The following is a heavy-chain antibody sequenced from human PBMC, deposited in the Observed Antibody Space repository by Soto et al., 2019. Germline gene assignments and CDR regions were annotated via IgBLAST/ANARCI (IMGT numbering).Heavy chain of an antibody. D-gene: IGHD3-10*01. CDR2: ISAYNGNT. CDR3: ASVGNTMVRGVIWYYYGMDV. V-gene: IGHV1-18*01. Sequence: ASVKVSCKASGYTFTSYGISWVRQAPGQGLEWMGWISAYNGNTNYAQKLQGRVTMTTDTSTSTAYMELRSLRSDDTAVYYCASVGNTMVRGVIWYYYGMDVWGQGTTVTVSS. J-gene: IGHJ6*02. CDR1: GYTFTSYG.